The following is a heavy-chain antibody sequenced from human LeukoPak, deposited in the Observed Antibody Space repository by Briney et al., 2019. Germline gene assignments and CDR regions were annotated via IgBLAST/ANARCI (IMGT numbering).Heavy chain of an antibody. D-gene: IGHD3-16*02. CDR3: AKGGAGDYVWGSYRSAWYFDY. CDR1: GFTLSSYA. Sequence: GGSLRLSCAASGFTLSSYAMHWVRQAPGKGLEWVAVISSDGSNKYYADSVKGRFTISRDNSKNTLYLQMNSLRAEDTAVYYCAKGGAGDYVWGSYRSAWYFDYWGQGTLVTVSS. CDR2: ISSDGSNK. J-gene: IGHJ4*02. V-gene: IGHV3-30*04.